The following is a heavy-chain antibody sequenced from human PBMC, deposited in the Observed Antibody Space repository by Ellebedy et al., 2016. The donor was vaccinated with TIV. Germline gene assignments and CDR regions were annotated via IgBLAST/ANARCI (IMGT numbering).Heavy chain of an antibody. CDR1: GGSISSSSYY. CDR2: IYYSGST. V-gene: IGHV4-39*02. Sequence: SETLSLXXTVSGGSISSSSYYWGWIRQPPGKGLEWIGSIYYSGSTYYNPSLKSRVTISVDTSKNQFSLKLSSVTAADTAVYYCAREYDYGDYRRGYYGMDVWGQGTTVTVSS. CDR3: AREYDYGDYRRGYYGMDV. D-gene: IGHD4-17*01. J-gene: IGHJ6*02.